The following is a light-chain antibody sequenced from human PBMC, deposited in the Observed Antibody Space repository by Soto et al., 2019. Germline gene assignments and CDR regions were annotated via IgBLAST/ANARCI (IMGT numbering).Light chain of an antibody. CDR2: DVN. Sequence: QSALTQPRSVSGSPGQSVTISCTGTSSDVGGYNYVSWYQQHPGKAPKLMIYDVNKRPSGVPDRFSGSKSGNTASLTISGLRAEDEADYYCFSYAGSYTAVFGGGTKLTVL. V-gene: IGLV2-11*01. CDR1: SSDVGGYNY. J-gene: IGLJ2*01. CDR3: FSYAGSYTAV.